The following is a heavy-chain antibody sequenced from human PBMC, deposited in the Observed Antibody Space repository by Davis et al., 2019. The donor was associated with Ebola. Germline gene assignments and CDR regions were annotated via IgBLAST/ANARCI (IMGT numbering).Heavy chain of an antibody. J-gene: IGHJ4*02. CDR3: ASGGGWLPDN. V-gene: IGHV4-59*01. Sequence: PSETLSLTCTVSGGSISNSYWTWLRQPPGKRLEWIGNIFYSGNANYNPSLNSRVTISIHTSENQFSLKVNSVTAADTAVYYCASGGGWLPDNWGQGTLVTVSS. CDR1: GGSISNSY. D-gene: IGHD5-12*01. CDR2: IFYSGNA.